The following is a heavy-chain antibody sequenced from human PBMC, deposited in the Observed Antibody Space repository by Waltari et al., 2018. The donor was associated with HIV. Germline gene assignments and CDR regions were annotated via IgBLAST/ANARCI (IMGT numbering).Heavy chain of an antibody. CDR3: ARRGQQLVTGGFDY. Sequence: EVQLVESGGGLVQLGGSLRLSCAASGFTFSSYSMNWVRRAPGKGLEWVSYISGSSSTIYYADSVKGRFTISRDNAKNSLYLQMNSLRAEDTAVYYCARRGQQLVTGGFDYWGQGTLVTVSS. D-gene: IGHD6-13*01. J-gene: IGHJ4*02. V-gene: IGHV3-48*01. CDR1: GFTFSSYS. CDR2: ISGSSSTI.